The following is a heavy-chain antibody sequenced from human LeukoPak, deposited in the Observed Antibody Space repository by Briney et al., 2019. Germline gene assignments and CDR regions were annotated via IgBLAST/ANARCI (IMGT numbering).Heavy chain of an antibody. V-gene: IGHV3-66*01. D-gene: IGHD4-23*01. CDR3: ARDPYGGNWFDY. Sequence: GGSLRLSCAASGFTVSSNYMSWVRQAPGKGLEWVSVIYSGCSTDYADSVKGRFTISRDNSKNTLYLQMNSLRAEDTAVYYCARDPYGGNWFDYWGQGTLVTVSS. CDR1: GFTVSSNY. CDR2: IYSGCST. J-gene: IGHJ4*02.